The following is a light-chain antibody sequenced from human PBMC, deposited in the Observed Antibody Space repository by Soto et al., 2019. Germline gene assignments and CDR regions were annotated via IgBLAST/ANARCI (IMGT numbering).Light chain of an antibody. CDR2: GAS. CDR3: QQYGSSSWT. J-gene: IGKJ1*01. V-gene: IGKV3-20*01. CDR1: QSVDSKY. Sequence: EIVLTQSPGTLSLSPGERATLSCRASQSVDSKYLAWYQQKPGQAPRLLIYGASSRATGIPDRFSGSGSGTDFPLTISRLEREDFAVYYCQQYGSSSWTFGQGTKVEI.